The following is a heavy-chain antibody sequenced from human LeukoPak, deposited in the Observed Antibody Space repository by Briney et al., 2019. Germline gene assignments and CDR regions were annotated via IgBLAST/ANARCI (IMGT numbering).Heavy chain of an antibody. Sequence: PSETLSLTCTVSGGSISGYYWSWVRQPPGKGLEWIGYLHYSGSTNYNPSLKSRVTISVETSKNQFSLKLSSVTAADTAVYYCARTTEGGYTYGYFYYYYMDVWGKGTTVTISS. V-gene: IGHV4-59*01. CDR1: GGSISGYY. CDR2: LHYSGST. D-gene: IGHD5-18*01. J-gene: IGHJ6*03. CDR3: ARTTEGGYTYGYFYYYYMDV.